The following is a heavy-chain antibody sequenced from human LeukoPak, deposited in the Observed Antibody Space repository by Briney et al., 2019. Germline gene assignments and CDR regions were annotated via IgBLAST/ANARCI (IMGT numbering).Heavy chain of an antibody. CDR2: INPNSGGT. D-gene: IGHD1-26*01. Sequence: WASVKVSCKASGYTFTSYGISWVRQAPGQGLEWMGWINPNSGGTNYAQKFQGRVTMARDTSISTAYMELSSLRSDDTALYYCARGSTGGSYLPYYFDYWGQGTLVTVSS. V-gene: IGHV1-2*02. J-gene: IGHJ4*02. CDR1: GYTFTSYG. CDR3: ARGSTGGSYLPYYFDY.